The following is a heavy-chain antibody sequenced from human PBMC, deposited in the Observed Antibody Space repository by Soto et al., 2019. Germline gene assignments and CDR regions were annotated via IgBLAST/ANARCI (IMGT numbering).Heavy chain of an antibody. J-gene: IGHJ5*02. V-gene: IGHV1-69*08. CDR2: IIPILGIA. CDR3: AREGHYYGSGSYINWFDP. D-gene: IGHD3-10*01. CDR1: GGTFSSYT. Sequence: QVQLVQSGAEVKKPGSSVKVSCKASGGTFSSYTISWVRQAPGQGLEWMGRIIPILGIANYAQKFQGRVTITADKSTSTAYMELSSLRSEDTAVYYCAREGHYYGSGSYINWFDPWGQGTLVTVSS.